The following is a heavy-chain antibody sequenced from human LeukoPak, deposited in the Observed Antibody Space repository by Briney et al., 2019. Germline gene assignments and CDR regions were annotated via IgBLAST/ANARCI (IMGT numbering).Heavy chain of an antibody. D-gene: IGHD6-19*01. Sequence: ASVTVSCKASGYTFTSYGISWVRQAPGQGLEWMGWISAYNGNTNYAQKLQGRVTMTTDTSTSTAYMELRSLRSDDTAVYYCARDGLMPIAVAGTGYGMDVWGQGTTVTVSS. CDR1: GYTFTSYG. CDR3: ARDGLMPIAVAGTGYGMDV. V-gene: IGHV1-18*01. J-gene: IGHJ6*02. CDR2: ISAYNGNT.